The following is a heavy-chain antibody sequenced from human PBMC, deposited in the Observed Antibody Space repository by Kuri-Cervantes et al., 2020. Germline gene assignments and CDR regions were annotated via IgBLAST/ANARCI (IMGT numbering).Heavy chain of an antibody. Sequence: GGSLRLSCAASGFTFSNAWMSWVRQAPGKGLEWIGRIYSKTDGGTTDYAAPVKGRFTISRDDSKTTLFLQMNSLKTEDTAVYYCARARGYYSDTSGPSDYWGQGTLVTVSS. D-gene: IGHD3-22*01. CDR3: ARARGYYSDTSGPSDY. CDR1: GFTFSNAW. J-gene: IGHJ4*02. V-gene: IGHV3-15*01. CDR2: IYSKTDGGTT.